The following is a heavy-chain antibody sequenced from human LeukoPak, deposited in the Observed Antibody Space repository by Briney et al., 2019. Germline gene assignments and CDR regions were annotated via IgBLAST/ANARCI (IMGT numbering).Heavy chain of an antibody. D-gene: IGHD3-10*01. CDR1: GGSFSGYY. CDR3: ARRPYASGSYSY. V-gene: IGHV4-34*01. J-gene: IGHJ4*02. Sequence: TPSETLSLTCAVYGGSFSGYYWSWIRQPPGKGLEWIGEINHSGSTNYNPSLKSRVTISVDTSRNQFSLKLSSVTAADTALYYCARRPYASGSYSYWGQGALVTVSS. CDR2: INHSGST.